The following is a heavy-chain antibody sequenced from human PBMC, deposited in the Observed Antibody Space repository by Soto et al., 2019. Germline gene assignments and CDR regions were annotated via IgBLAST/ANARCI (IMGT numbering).Heavy chain of an antibody. J-gene: IGHJ3*01. V-gene: IGHV4-34*01. Sequence: QVQLQQWGAGLLKPSETLSLTCEVHGGSFSGYYWTWIRQTPGKGLEWIGEISHSGTTNYQPSLTSRVTISADPSKKEFSLNLNSVTAADSGVYYCARGECSSVYCFTRWALDFWGQGTVVTVSS. CDR3: ARGECSSVYCFTRWALDF. D-gene: IGHD2-2*01. CDR1: GGSFSGYY. CDR2: ISHSGTT.